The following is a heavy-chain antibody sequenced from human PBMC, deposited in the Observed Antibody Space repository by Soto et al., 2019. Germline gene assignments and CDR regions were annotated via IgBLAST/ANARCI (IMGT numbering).Heavy chain of an antibody. Sequence: ASVKVSCKASGFTFTSSAVQWVRQARGQRLEWIGWIVVGSGNTNYEQKFQERVTITRDMSTSTAYMGRSSLRSEDTAVYYCAADGPGAGTENYYYYGMDVWGQGTTVTVSS. CDR2: IVVGSGNT. J-gene: IGHJ6*02. V-gene: IGHV1-58*01. CDR1: GFTFTSSA. D-gene: IGHD1-1*01. CDR3: AADGPGAGTENYYYYGMDV.